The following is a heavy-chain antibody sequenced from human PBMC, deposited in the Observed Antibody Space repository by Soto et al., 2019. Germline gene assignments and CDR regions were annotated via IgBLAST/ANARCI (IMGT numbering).Heavy chain of an antibody. J-gene: IGHJ4*02. D-gene: IGHD1-7*01. CDR3: ARDWALQAGTTRWVKDY. CDR1: GFTFSSYA. Sequence: GGSLRLSCAASGFTFSSYAMSWVRQAPGKGLEWISAVSGSGGSTYYADSVKGRFTISRDNSTSTSTAFMELSRLTSEDTAVYYCARDWALQAGTTRWVKDYWGQGTLVTVSS. V-gene: IGHV3-23*01. CDR2: VSGSGGST.